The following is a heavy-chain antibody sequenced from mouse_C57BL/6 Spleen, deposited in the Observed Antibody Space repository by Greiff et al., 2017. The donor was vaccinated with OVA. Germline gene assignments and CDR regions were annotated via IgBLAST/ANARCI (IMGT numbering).Heavy chain of an antibody. J-gene: IGHJ4*01. CDR3: AKKGDYYGSSPYYYAMDY. CDR2: IWSGGST. D-gene: IGHD1-1*01. CDR1: GFSLTSYG. Sequence: VQLQQSGPGLVQPSQSLSITCTVSGFSLTSYGVHWVRQPPGKGLEWLGVIWSGGSTAFNAAFISRLSISKDNSKSQVFYKMNSLQADDTAIYYCAKKGDYYGSSPYYYAMDYWGQGTSVTVSS. V-gene: IGHV2-4*01.